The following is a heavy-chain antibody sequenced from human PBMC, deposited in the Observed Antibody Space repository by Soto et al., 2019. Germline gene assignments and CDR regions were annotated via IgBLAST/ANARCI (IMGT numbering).Heavy chain of an antibody. CDR2: IYPGDSDT. Sequence: GESLKISCKGSGYSFTSYWIGWVRQMPGKGLEWMGIIYPGDSDTRYSPSFQGQVTISADKSISTAYLQWSSLKASDTAMYYCARQTHDDSSGYYDQGAFDIWGQGTMVTVSS. J-gene: IGHJ3*02. CDR1: GYSFTSYW. V-gene: IGHV5-51*01. CDR3: ARQTHDDSSGYYDQGAFDI. D-gene: IGHD3-22*01.